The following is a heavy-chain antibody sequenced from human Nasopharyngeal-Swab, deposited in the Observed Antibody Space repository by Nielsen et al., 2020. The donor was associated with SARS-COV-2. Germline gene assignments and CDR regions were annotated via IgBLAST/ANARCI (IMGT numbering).Heavy chain of an antibody. CDR3: ARDQGSYYRLYFDY. Sequence: WIRQSPGKGLEWVANIKQDGSEKYYVDSVKGRFTISRDNAKNSLYLQMNSLRAEDTAVYYCARDQGSYYRLYFDYWGQGTLVTVSS. J-gene: IGHJ4*02. V-gene: IGHV3-7*03. CDR2: IKQDGSEK. D-gene: IGHD1-26*01.